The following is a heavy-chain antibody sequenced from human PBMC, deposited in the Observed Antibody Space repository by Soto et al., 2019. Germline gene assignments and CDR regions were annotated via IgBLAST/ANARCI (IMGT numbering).Heavy chain of an antibody. CDR2: IIPIFGTA. J-gene: IGHJ6*02. D-gene: IGHD1-7*01. V-gene: IGHV1-69*12. CDR1: GGTFSSYA. Sequence: QVQLVQSGAEVKKPGSSVKVSCKASGGTFSSYAISWVRQAPGQGLEWMGGIIPIFGTANYAQKFQGRVTIPADESTSTAYMELSSRRSEDTAVYYCAGPPELTRIYYYYGLDVWGQGTTVTVSS. CDR3: AGPPELTRIYYYYGLDV.